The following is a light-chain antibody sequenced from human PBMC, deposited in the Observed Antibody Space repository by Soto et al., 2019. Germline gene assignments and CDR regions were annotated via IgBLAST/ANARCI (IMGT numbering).Light chain of an antibody. CDR1: SSNIGAGYD. Sequence: QSVLTQPPSVSGAPGQRVTISCTGSSSNIGAGYDVHWYQQLPGTAPKLLIYGNSNRPSGVPDRFSGSKSGTSASLAITGLQDEDEVEYYCKYYDSSLSVYYVFGTGTKVTVL. V-gene: IGLV1-40*01. J-gene: IGLJ1*01. CDR3: KYYDSSLSVYYV. CDR2: GNS.